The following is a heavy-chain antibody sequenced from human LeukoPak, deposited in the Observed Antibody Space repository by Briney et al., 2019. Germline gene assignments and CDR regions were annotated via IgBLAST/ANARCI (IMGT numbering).Heavy chain of an antibody. D-gene: IGHD4-17*01. CDR3: AKDPNGDYVGAFDA. V-gene: IGHV3-23*01. Sequence: GGSLRLSCAASGSTFSSYAMTWVRQAPAKGLEWISSITGTGAGTQYADSVKGRFTISRDNSKNTLYLQMNSLRADDTALYYCAKDPNGDYVGAFDAWGQGTMVTVSS. J-gene: IGHJ3*01. CDR2: ITGTGAGT. CDR1: GSTFSSYA.